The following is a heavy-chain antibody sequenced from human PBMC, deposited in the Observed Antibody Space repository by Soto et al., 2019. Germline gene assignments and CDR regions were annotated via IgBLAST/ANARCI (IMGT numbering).Heavy chain of an antibody. D-gene: IGHD6-19*01. CDR2: TRAHNGNT. Sequence: QVQLVQSGAEVKKPGASVNVSCKASGYTFTTYGISWVRQAPGQGLEWLGWTRAHNGNTNYAQRLQGRVTMTTDTSPSTAYMARRSLRSDDTAVYYCARDASPNSDGYDAFDIWGQETMVTVSS. CDR1: GYTFTTYG. J-gene: IGHJ3*02. CDR3: ARDASPNSDGYDAFDI. V-gene: IGHV1-18*01.